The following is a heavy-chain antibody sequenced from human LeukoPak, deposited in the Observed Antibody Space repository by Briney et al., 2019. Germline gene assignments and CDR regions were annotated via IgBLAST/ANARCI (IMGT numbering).Heavy chain of an antibody. D-gene: IGHD6-13*01. CDR1: GSTFTDYY. V-gene: IGHV1-2*02. J-gene: IGHJ4*02. CDR2: INPNSGGT. Sequence: ASVKVSCKASGSTFTDYYMHWVRQAPGQGLEWMGWINPNSGGTNYAQRFQGRVTMTRDTSISTAYMELSRLRSDDTAVYYCARGGGIAAAGTISGYWGQGTLVTVSS. CDR3: ARGGGIAAAGTISGY.